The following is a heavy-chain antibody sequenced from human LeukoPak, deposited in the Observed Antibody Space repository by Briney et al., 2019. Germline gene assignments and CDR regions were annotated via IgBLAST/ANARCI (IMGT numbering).Heavy chain of an antibody. CDR1: GGSISSYY. D-gene: IGHD6-25*01. CDR3: VRTTSSGSSNFDY. Sequence: SETLSLTCTVSGGSISSYYWSWIRQPPGKGLEWIGYIYYSGSTNYNPSLKSRVTISVDTSKNQFSLKLSSVTAADTAVYYCVRTTSSGSSNFDYWGQGTLVTVSS. J-gene: IGHJ4*02. V-gene: IGHV4-59*01. CDR2: IYYSGST.